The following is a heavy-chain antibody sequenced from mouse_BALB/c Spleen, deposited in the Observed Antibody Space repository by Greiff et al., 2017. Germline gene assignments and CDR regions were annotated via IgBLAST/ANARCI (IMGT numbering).Heavy chain of an antibody. J-gene: IGHJ1*01. D-gene: IGHD2-3*01. CDR2: INPYNDGT. Sequence: VQLQQSGPELVKPGASVKMSCKASGYTFTSYVMHWVKQKPGQGLEWIGYINPYNDGTKYNEKFKGKATLTSDKSSSTAYMELSSLTSEDSAVYYGARSGYDGYYVWYFDVWGAGTTVTVSS. CDR3: ARSGYDGYYVWYFDV. V-gene: IGHV1-14*01. CDR1: GYTFTSYV.